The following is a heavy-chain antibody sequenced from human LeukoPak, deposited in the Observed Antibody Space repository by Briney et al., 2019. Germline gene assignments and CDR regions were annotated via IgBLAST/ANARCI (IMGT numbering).Heavy chain of an antibody. CDR1: GFIFSSYG. V-gene: IGHV3-33*01. J-gene: IGHJ6*02. Sequence: GRSLRLSCAASGFIFSSYGMHWVRQAPGKGLEWVAATWYDGSNKYYADSVKGRFTISRDNSKNTLYLQMNSLRAEDTAVYFCARGGHCSTTSCSNYDGMDVWGQGTTLTVSS. CDR2: TWYDGSNK. D-gene: IGHD2-2*01. CDR3: ARGGHCSTTSCSNYDGMDV.